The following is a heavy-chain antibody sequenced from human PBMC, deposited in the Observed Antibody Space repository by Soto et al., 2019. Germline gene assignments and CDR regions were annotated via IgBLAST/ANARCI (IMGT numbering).Heavy chain of an antibody. V-gene: IGHV3-33*01. CDR1: GFTFSSYG. CDR2: IWDDGSNK. CDR3: ASVQDTAMVTAFDY. D-gene: IGHD5-18*01. J-gene: IGHJ4*02. Sequence: QVQLVESGGGVVQPGRSLRLSCAASGFTFSSYGMHWVRQAPGKGLERVAVIWDDGSNKDYADSVKGRFTISRDNSKNALYLQSNSLRAEDTAVYYCASVQDTAMVTAFDYWGQGTLVTVSA.